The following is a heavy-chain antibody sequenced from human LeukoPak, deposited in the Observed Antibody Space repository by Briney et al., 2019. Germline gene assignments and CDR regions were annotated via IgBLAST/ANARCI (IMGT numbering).Heavy chain of an antibody. CDR3: ARTYGDYGSPRAPFDY. D-gene: IGHD4-17*01. J-gene: IGHJ4*02. Sequence: SETLSLTFAVSGGSISSSNWWSWVRQPPGKGLERIGEIYHSGSTNYNPSLKSRVTISVDKSKNQFSLKLSSVTAADTAVYYCARTYGDYGSPRAPFDYWGQGTLVTVSS. V-gene: IGHV4-4*02. CDR1: GGSISSSNW. CDR2: IYHSGST.